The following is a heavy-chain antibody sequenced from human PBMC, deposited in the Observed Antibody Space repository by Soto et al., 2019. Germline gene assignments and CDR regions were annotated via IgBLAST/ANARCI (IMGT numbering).Heavy chain of an antibody. J-gene: IGHJ6*02. Sequence: GASVKVSCKASGYTFTDYGISWVRQAPGQGLEWMEWISAYNGHTDYAQILQGRVTMTTDTSTSTAYMELWSLRSDDTAVYYCARRSRGMDXWGQGTTVTV. CDR1: GYTFTDYG. CDR2: ISAYNGHT. CDR3: ARRSRGMDX. V-gene: IGHV1-18*01.